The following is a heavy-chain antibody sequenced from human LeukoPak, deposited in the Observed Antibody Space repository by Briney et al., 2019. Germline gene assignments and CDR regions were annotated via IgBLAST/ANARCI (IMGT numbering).Heavy chain of an antibody. V-gene: IGHV3-74*01. D-gene: IGHD2-15*01. CDR2: ITSDGSAT. CDR1: GFTFSTYW. J-gene: IGHJ2*01. Sequence: GGSLRLSCAVSGFTFSTYWMHWVRQGPGKGLAWVSRITSDGSATGYADSVKGRFTISRDNAKNTLYLRMDSLRTEDTAVYYCARDAAPGYFDLWGRGTLVTVSS. CDR3: ARDAAPGYFDL.